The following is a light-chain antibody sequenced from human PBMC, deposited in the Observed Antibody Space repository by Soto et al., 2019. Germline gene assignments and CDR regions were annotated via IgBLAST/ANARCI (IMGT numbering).Light chain of an antibody. Sequence: EIVLTQSPGTLSLSPGERATLSCRASQSVSSSSLAWYQQKPGQAPRLLIYGASSRATGIPDRFSGSGSGTDFTLTISRLEPEDFAVYYCQQYDSSPQTFGQGTKVDIK. CDR1: QSVSSSS. J-gene: IGKJ1*01. CDR3: QQYDSSPQT. CDR2: GAS. V-gene: IGKV3-20*01.